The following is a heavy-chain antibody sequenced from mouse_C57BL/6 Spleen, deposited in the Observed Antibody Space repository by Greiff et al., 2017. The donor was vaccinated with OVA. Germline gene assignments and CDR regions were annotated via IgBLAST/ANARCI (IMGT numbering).Heavy chain of an antibody. J-gene: IGHJ1*03. V-gene: IGHV1-80*01. CDR2: IYPGDGDT. CDR3: ARWTMVTTWYFDV. CDR1: GYAFSSYW. Sequence: QVQLQQSGAELVKPGASVKISCKASGYAFSSYWMNWVKQRPGKGLEWIGQIYPGDGDTNYNGKFKGKATLTADKSSSTAYMQLSSLTSEDSAVYFCARWTMVTTWYFDVWGTGTTVTVSS. D-gene: IGHD2-2*01.